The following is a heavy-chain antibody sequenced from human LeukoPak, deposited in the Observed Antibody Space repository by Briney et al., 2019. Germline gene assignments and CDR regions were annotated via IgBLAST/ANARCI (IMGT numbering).Heavy chain of an antibody. V-gene: IGHV3-23*01. CDR1: GFTFSSYA. Sequence: GGSLRLSCAASGFTFSSYAMSWVRQAPGKGLEWVSAISGSGGSTYYADSVKGRFTISRDNSKNTLYLQMNSLRAEDTAVYYCAKALAYRLVTGSSDYWGQGTLVTVSS. CDR2: ISGSGGST. J-gene: IGHJ4*02. D-gene: IGHD2-2*01. CDR3: AKALAYRLVTGSSDY.